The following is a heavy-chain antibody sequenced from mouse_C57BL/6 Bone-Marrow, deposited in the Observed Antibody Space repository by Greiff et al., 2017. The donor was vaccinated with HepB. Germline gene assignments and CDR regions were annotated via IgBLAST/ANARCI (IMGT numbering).Heavy chain of an antibody. J-gene: IGHJ2*01. CDR1: GYSITSGYY. Sequence: EVKLQESGPGLVKPSQSLSLTCSVTGYSITSGYYWNWIRQFPGNKLEWMGYISYDGSNNYNPSLKNRISITRYTSKNHLFLKLNSVTTEDTATYYCAKGEYYGGYWGQGTTLTVSS. V-gene: IGHV3-6*01. CDR3: AKGEYYGGY. CDR2: ISYDGSN. D-gene: IGHD1-1*01.